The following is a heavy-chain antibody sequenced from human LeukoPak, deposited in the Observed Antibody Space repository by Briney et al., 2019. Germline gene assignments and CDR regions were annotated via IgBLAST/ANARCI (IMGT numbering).Heavy chain of an antibody. J-gene: IGHJ4*02. CDR3: AKDTGTRIAVAVPATYFDY. D-gene: IGHD6-19*01. Sequence: GGSLRLSCAASGFTFSSYAMSWVRQAPGKGLEWVSAISGSGGSTYYADSVKGRFTISRDNSKNTLYLQMNSLRAEDTAVYYCAKDTGTRIAVAVPATYFDYWGQGTLVTVSS. CDR1: GFTFSSYA. CDR2: ISGSGGST. V-gene: IGHV3-23*01.